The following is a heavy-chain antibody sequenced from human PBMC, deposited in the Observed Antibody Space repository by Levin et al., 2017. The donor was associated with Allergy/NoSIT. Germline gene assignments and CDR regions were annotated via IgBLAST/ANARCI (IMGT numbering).Heavy chain of an antibody. CDR3: ARAPLAIAAAGAFDS. V-gene: IGHV4-4*07. CDR1: GDSISSYY. D-gene: IGHD6-13*01. Sequence: SETLSLTCKVSGDSISSYYWSWIRQPAGKGLEWIGRIYSSGSVNYNPSIQSRVTMSLDTSKNQFSLKLSSVTAADTAVYYCARAPLAIAAAGAFDSWGQGTMVTVSS. J-gene: IGHJ3*02. CDR2: IYSSGSV.